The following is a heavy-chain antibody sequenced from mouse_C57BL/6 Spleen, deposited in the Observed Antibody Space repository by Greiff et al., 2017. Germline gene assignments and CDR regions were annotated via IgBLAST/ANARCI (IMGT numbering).Heavy chain of an antibody. CDR3: ARRGITTYYFDY. V-gene: IGHV1-80*01. D-gene: IGHD1-1*01. CDR1: GYAFSSYW. J-gene: IGHJ2*01. Sequence: QVQLQQSGAELVKPGASVKISCKASGYAFSSYWMNWVKQRPGKGLEWIGQIYPGDGDTNYNGKFKGKATLTADKSSSTAYMQLSSLTSEDSAVYFCARRGITTYYFDYWGQGTTRTVSS. CDR2: IYPGDGDT.